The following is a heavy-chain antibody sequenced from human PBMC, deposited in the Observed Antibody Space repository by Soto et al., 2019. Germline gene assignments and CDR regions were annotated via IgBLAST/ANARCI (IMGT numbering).Heavy chain of an antibody. CDR1: GYSFTSYW. CDR3: ALFGVGATSYYYYGMDV. V-gene: IGHV5-51*01. Sequence: PGESLKISCKGSGYSFTSYWIGWVRQMPGKGLEWMGIIYPGDSDTRYSPSFQGQVTISADKSISTAYLQWSSLKASDTAMYYCALFGVGATSYYYYGMDVWGQGTTVTVSS. CDR2: IYPGDSDT. D-gene: IGHD3-3*01. J-gene: IGHJ6*02.